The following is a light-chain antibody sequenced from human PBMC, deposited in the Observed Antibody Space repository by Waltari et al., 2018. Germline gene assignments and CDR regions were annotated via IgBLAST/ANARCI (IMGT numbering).Light chain of an antibody. J-gene: IGLJ2*01. CDR2: GKN. CDR1: SLRTYY. Sequence: SSELTQDPAVSVALGQTVRITCQGDSLRTYYVSWFHQKPGQAPALVIYGKNNRPSGIPDRFSASSSGSTASLTIIGAQAEDEADYYCHSRDSSGDVVIGGGTK. CDR3: HSRDSSGDVV. V-gene: IGLV3-19*01.